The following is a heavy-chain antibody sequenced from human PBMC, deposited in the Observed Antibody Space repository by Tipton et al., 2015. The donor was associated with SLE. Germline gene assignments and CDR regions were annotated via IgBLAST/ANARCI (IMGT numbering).Heavy chain of an antibody. D-gene: IGHD7-27*01. Sequence: QVQLVQSGPEVKKPGASVRVSCMASGYTFTDYYLHWVRQAPGQGLEWVAVISYDGSNKYYADSVRGRFTISRDNSKNTLYLQMNSLRAEDTAVYYCARNGDPVYWYFDLWGRGTLVTVSS. V-gene: IGHV3-30*16. J-gene: IGHJ2*01. CDR3: ARNGDPVYWYFDL. CDR1: GYTFTDYY. CDR2: ISYDGSNK.